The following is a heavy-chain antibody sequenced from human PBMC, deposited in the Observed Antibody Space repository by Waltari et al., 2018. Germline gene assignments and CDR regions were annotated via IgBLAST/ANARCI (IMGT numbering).Heavy chain of an antibody. CDR3: ARDNGDSSVDY. J-gene: IGHJ4*02. D-gene: IGHD3-22*01. Sequence: QVQLQESGPGLVKPSQTLSLSCTVSGGSISPGGYYWRWIRQHPGKGLEWMGYIYYSASTDYNPSLKSRVTMSIDTSNNLFSLKLSSVTAADTAVYYCARDNGDSSVDYWGQGTLVTVSS. V-gene: IGHV4-31*03. CDR2: IYYSAST. CDR1: GGSISPGGYY.